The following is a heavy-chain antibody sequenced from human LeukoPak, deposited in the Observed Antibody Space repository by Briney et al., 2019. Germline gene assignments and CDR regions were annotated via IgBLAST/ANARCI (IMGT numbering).Heavy chain of an antibody. Sequence: SETLSLTCTVSGASISTYYSSWIRQPPGKGLEWIGYIYYSGSTNYNPSLKSRVTISVDTSKNQFSLKLSSVTAADTAVYYCARTSNWFDPWGQGTLVTVSS. CDR2: IYYSGST. CDR3: ARTSNWFDP. V-gene: IGHV4-59*08. J-gene: IGHJ5*02. CDR1: GASISTYY.